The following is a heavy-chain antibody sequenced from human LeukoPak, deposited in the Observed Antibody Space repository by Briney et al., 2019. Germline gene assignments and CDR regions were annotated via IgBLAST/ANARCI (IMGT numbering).Heavy chain of an antibody. D-gene: IGHD2-15*01. CDR1: GFSFSDYA. V-gene: IGHV3-23*01. J-gene: IGHJ4*02. Sequence: GGSLRLSCTSSGFSFSDYAMNWVRQAPGKGLEWVSCIRGNSGMRFYSDSVRGRFTISRDNSKNTVYLQMDSLRVDDTAVYFCAKDQEDRGYPSSFDFWGQGTLVTVSS. CDR3: AKDQEDRGYPSSFDF. CDR2: IRGNSGMR.